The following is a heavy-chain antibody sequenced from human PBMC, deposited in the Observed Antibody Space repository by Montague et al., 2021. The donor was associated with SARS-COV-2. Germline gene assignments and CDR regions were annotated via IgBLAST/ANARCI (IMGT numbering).Heavy chain of an antibody. Sequence: SLRLSCAASGFTFSKYSMNWVRQAPGKGLEWVSSISTSILYIYYXASXKGRFTISRANAKNSLFLQMDSLRAEDTAVYHCARALSASYSVGGDSFDIWGQGTMVTVSS. V-gene: IGHV3-21*01. CDR1: GFTFSKYS. CDR2: ISTSILYI. D-gene: IGHD5/OR15-5a*01. CDR3: ARALSASYSVGGDSFDI. J-gene: IGHJ3*02.